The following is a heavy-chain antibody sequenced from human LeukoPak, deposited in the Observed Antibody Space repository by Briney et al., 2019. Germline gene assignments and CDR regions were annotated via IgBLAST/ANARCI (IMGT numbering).Heavy chain of an antibody. CDR1: GYTFTGYY. V-gene: IGHV1-2*02. CDR3: AREPHYDLLTGYALGYLDL. CDR2: INSNSGDT. Sequence: GASVQVSCKASGYTFTGYYMHWVRQAPGQGLEWMGWINSNSGDTNYAQKLQGRVTMTRDTPISTAYMGLSRLRSDDTAVYYCAREPHYDLLTGYALGYLDLWGRGTLLTVSS. J-gene: IGHJ2*01. D-gene: IGHD3-9*01.